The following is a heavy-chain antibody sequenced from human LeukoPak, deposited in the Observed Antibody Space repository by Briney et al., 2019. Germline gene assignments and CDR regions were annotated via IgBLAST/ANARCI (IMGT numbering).Heavy chain of an antibody. J-gene: IGHJ4*02. CDR2: IIPILGIA. CDR3: ARAPGIAAAGCDY. Sequence: SVKVFCKASGGTFSSYTISWVRQAPGQGLEWMGRIIPILGIANYAQKFQGRVTITADKSTSTAYMELSSLRSEDTAVYYCARAPGIAAAGCDYWGQGTLVTVSS. CDR1: GGTFSSYT. D-gene: IGHD6-13*01. V-gene: IGHV1-69*02.